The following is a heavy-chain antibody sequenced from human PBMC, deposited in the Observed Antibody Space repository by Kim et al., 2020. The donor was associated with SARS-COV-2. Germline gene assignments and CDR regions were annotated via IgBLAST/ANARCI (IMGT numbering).Heavy chain of an antibody. Sequence: GGSLRLSCAASGFTFSSYGMHWVRQAPGKGLEWVAVIWYDGSNKYYADSVKGRFTISRDNSKNTLYLQMNSLRAEDTAVYYCARGPYCSSTSCAGKYYFDYWGQGTLVTVSS. CDR1: GFTFSSYG. CDR3: ARGPYCSSTSCAGKYYFDY. V-gene: IGHV3-33*01. D-gene: IGHD2-2*01. CDR2: IWYDGSNK. J-gene: IGHJ4*02.